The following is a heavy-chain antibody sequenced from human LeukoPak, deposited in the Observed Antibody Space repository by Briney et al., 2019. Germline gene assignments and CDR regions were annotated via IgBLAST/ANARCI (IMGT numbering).Heavy chain of an antibody. J-gene: IGHJ4*02. V-gene: IGHV3-7*01. CDR2: IKNDGAVK. CDR1: GFAFSYHW. D-gene: IGHD6-13*01. Sequence: GGSLRLSCAASGFAFSYHWMTWVRQAPGKGLEWVANIKNDGAVKNYVDSVKGRFTISRDNAKNSLYLQMNSLRAEDTAVYYSAKDSYSKGDFWGQGVLVTVSS. CDR3: AKDSYSKGDF.